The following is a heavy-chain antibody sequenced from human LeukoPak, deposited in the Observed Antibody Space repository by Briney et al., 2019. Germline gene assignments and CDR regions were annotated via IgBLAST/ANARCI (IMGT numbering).Heavy chain of an antibody. D-gene: IGHD6-19*01. CDR2: INHSGST. V-gene: IGHV4-34*01. CDR3: ARDGPSHAQQWDP. CDR1: GGSFSGYY. J-gene: IGHJ5*02. Sequence: SETLSLTCAVYGGSFSGYYWSWIRQPPGKGLEWIGEINHSGSTNYNPSLKSRVTMSVDTSKNQFSLKLSSVTAADTAVYYCARDGPSHAQQWDPWGQGTLVTVSS.